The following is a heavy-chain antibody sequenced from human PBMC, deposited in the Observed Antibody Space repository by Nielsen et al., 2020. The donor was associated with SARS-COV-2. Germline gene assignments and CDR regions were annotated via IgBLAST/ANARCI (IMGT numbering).Heavy chain of an antibody. CDR1: GYTFTSYD. J-gene: IGHJ6*02. V-gene: IGHV1-8*01. CDR2: MNPNSGNT. CDR3: ARARATIFGLVMSYGMDV. D-gene: IGHD3/OR15-3a*01. Sequence: ASVKVSCKASGYTFTSYDINWVRRATGQGLEWMGWMNPNSGNTGYAQKFQGTVTMTRDASISTVYMELTSDDTAVYYCARARATIFGLVMSYGMDVWGQGTTVAVSS.